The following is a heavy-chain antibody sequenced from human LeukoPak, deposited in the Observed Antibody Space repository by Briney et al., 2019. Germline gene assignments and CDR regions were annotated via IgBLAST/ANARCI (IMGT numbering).Heavy chain of an antibody. J-gene: IGHJ3*02. D-gene: IGHD3-3*01. CDR3: ARHSYYYSWGPLFRNAFAI. V-gene: IGHV5-51*01. Sequence: GESLHISCQVPGYSFTSYWISWARQMPGKGLEWMGIIYPGDSDTTYSPSFRGQVTISVDKSINTAYLQWSSLKDSHTAIYYCARHSYYYSWGPLFRNAFAIWGQGTLVTVSS. CDR2: IYPGDSDT. CDR1: GYSFTSYW.